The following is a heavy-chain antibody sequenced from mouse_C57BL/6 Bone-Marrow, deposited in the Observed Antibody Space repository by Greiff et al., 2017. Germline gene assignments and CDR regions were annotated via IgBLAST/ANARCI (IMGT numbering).Heavy chain of an antibody. Sequence: KQSCKASGYTFTSYGISWVKQRTGQGLEWIGEIYPRSGNTYYNEKFKGKATLTADKSSSTAYMELRSLTSEDSAVYFCAREDYYGSSHWYFDVWGTGTTVTVSS. CDR3: AREDYYGSSHWYFDV. CDR2: IYPRSGNT. J-gene: IGHJ1*03. V-gene: IGHV1-81*01. CDR1: GYTFTSYG. D-gene: IGHD1-1*01.